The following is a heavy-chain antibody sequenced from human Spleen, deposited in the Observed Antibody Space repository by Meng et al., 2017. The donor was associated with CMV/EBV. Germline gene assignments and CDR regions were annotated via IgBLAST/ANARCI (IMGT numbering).Heavy chain of an antibody. Sequence: ASVKVSCKASGYPFGRYGISWGRQAPGQGLEWMGWISAYNGNTNFAQNLQDRVTMTTDTSTNTAYMELRRLRSDDTAVYYCACGGYFGDYWGQGTLVTVSS. J-gene: IGHJ4*02. CDR2: ISAYNGNT. V-gene: IGHV1-18*01. CDR3: ACGGYFGDY. CDR1: GYPFGRYG. D-gene: IGHD5-12*01.